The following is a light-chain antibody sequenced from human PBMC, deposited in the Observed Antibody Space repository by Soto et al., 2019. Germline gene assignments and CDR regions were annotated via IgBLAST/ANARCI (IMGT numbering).Light chain of an antibody. CDR2: GAY. J-gene: IGKJ1*01. V-gene: IGKV3-15*01. CDR3: QQYGSSPAT. CDR1: QSVGNN. Sequence: EIVMTQSAATLSVSPGERTTLSCRARQSVGNNLAWYQQKPGQAPRLXIYGAYTRDTGIPARFSGSGSGTDFTLTISRLEPEDFAVYYCQQYGSSPATFGQGTKVDIK.